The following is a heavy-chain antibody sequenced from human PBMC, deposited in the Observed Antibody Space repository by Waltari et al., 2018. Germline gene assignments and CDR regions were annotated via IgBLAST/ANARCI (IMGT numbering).Heavy chain of an antibody. CDR2: ISYDGSNK. V-gene: IGHV3-30*03. CDR1: GFTFSSYG. J-gene: IGHJ4*02. CDR3: ASGAEGIAVAGTFFDY. Sequence: QVQLVESGGGVVQPGRSLRLSCAASGFTFSSYGMHWVRQAPGKGLEWVAVISYDGSNKYYADSVKGRFTISRDNSKNTLYLQMNSLRAEDTAVYYCASGAEGIAVAGTFFDYWGQGTLVTVSS. D-gene: IGHD6-19*01.